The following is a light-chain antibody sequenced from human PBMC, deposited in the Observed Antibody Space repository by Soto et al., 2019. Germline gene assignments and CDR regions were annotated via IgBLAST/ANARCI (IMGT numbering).Light chain of an antibody. CDR3: AAWDDSLNGYV. V-gene: IGLV1-44*01. CDR1: RSNIGNNP. Sequence: QSALTQPPSASGTPGQRVTISCSGSRSNIGNNPVNWYQQLPGAAPKLLMHSNNQRPSGVPDRLSGSNSGTSASLDISGLQAEDEADYYCAAWDDSLNGYVLGSGTKVTVL. J-gene: IGLJ1*01. CDR2: SNN.